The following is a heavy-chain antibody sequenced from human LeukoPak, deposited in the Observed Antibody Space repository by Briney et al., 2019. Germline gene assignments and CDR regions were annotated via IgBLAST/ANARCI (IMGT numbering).Heavy chain of an antibody. V-gene: IGHV3-30*18. D-gene: IGHD1-26*01. CDR2: ISYDGSNK. Sequence: PGGSLRLSCAASGFTFSSYGMHWVRQAPGKGLEWVAVISYDGSNKYYADSVKGRFTISRDNSKNTLYLQMNSLRAEDTAVYYCAKDLSGSYRNTYDAFDIWGQGTMVTVSS. J-gene: IGHJ3*02. CDR3: AKDLSGSYRNTYDAFDI. CDR1: GFTFSSYG.